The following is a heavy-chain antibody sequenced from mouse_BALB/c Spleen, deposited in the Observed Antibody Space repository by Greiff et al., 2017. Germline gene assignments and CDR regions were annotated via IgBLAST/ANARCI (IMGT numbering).Heavy chain of an antibody. CDR1: GFSLSTSGMG. J-gene: IGHJ4*01. D-gene: IGHD2-3*01. Sequence: QVTLNVSGPGILQPSQTLSLTCSFSGFSLSTSGMGVSWIRQPSGKGLEWLAHIYWDDDKRYNPSLKSRLTISKDTSRNQVFLKITSVDTADTATYYCARSGIYDGYYGAMDYWGQGTSVTVSS. CDR3: ARSGIYDGYYGAMDY. V-gene: IGHV8-12*01. CDR2: IYWDDDK.